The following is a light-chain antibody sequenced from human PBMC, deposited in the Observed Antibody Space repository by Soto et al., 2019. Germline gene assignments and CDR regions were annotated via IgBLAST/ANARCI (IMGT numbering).Light chain of an antibody. V-gene: IGLV2-14*01. J-gene: IGLJ2*01. Sequence: QSALTQPASVSGSPGQSITISCTGTSSDIGGYNYVSWYQQHPGKAPKLMIYEVSNRPSGVSNRFSGSKSGNTASLTISGLQAEDEADYYCGTHTRAYPTFGGGTKRTVL. CDR2: EVS. CDR1: SSDIGGYNY. CDR3: GTHTRAYPT.